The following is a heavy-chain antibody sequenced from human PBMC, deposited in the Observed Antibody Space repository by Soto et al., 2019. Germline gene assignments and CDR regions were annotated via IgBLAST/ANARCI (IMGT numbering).Heavy chain of an antibody. D-gene: IGHD6-6*01. J-gene: IGHJ5*02. Sequence: ASVKVSCKASGYTFTSYGISWVRQAPGQGLEWMGWISAYNGNTNYAQKLQGRVTMTTDTSTSTAYMELRSLGSDDTAVYYGARDLTISPLSGKAGQAITRALIAARPLPLEGFDPWGQGTLVTVSS. CDR3: ARDLTISPLSGKAGQAITRALIAARPLPLEGFDP. CDR1: GYTFTSYG. CDR2: ISAYNGNT. V-gene: IGHV1-18*01.